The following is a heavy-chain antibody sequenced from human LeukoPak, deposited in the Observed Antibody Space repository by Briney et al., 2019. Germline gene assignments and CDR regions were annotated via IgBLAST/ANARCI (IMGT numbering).Heavy chain of an antibody. CDR3: ARGAAAGPFDY. D-gene: IGHD6-13*01. CDR1: GFTFSSYA. V-gene: IGHV3-33*08. CDR2: IWYDGSNK. Sequence: GGSLRLSCAASGFTFSSYAMHWVRQAPGKGLEWVAVIWYDGSNKYYADSVKGRFTISRDNSKNTLYLQMNSLRAEDTAVYYWARGAAAGPFDYGGKGTLVTVS. J-gene: IGHJ4*02.